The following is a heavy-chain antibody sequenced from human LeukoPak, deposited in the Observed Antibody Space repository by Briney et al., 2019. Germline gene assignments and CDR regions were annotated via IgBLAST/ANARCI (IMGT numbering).Heavy chain of an antibody. CDR1: EFTVSVNY. Sequence: GGSLTLSCAASEFTVSVNYMSWVRQAPGKGLEWVSFIYSGGSTYYADSVKGRFTISRDNSKNTLYLQMNSLRAEDTAVYYCARRAGEYSHPYDYWGQGTLVTVSS. D-gene: IGHD2/OR15-2a*01. V-gene: IGHV3-53*01. CDR3: ARRAGEYSHPYDY. J-gene: IGHJ4*02. CDR2: IYSGGST.